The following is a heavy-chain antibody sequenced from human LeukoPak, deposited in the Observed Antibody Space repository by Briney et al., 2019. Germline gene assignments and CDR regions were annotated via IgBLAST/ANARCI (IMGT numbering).Heavy chain of an antibody. V-gene: IGHV3-30*02. Sequence: GGSLRLSCAASGFTFSSYGMHWVRQATGKGLEWVTFIRYDGSNKYYADSVKGRFTISRDNSKNTLYLQMNSLRAEDKAVYYCAKACKVVPAASGKYYFDYWGRGTLVSVSS. CDR3: AKACKVVPAASGKYYFDY. CDR1: GFTFSSYG. CDR2: IRYDGSNK. J-gene: IGHJ4*02. D-gene: IGHD2-2*01.